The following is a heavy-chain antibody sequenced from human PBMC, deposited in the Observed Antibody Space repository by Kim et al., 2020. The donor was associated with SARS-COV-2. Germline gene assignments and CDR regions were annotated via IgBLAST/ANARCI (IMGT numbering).Heavy chain of an antibody. V-gene: IGHV4-39*07. CDR1: GGSISSSSYY. CDR3: ARGGSINYYDSSGYGVFDY. CDR2: IYYSGST. J-gene: IGHJ4*02. D-gene: IGHD3-22*01. Sequence: SETLSLTCTVSGGSISSSSYYWGWIRQPPGKGLEWIGSIYYSGSTYYNPSLKSRVTISVDTSKNQFSLKLSSVTAADTAVYYCARGGSINYYDSSGYGVFDYWGQGTLVTVSS.